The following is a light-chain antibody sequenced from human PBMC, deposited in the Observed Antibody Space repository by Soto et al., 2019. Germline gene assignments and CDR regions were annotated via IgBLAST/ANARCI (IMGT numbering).Light chain of an antibody. V-gene: IGKV1-39*01. CDR1: QSVRTY. J-gene: IGKJ2*01. Sequence: DIQMTQSPSSLSASVGDRVTITCRASQSVRTYLNWYQRKPGKAPKVLIYGASALQSGVPSRFRGSGSGTDFPLTVSSLQPEDFATYYCQQSFTTPYTFGQGTKLEIK. CDR3: QQSFTTPYT. CDR2: GAS.